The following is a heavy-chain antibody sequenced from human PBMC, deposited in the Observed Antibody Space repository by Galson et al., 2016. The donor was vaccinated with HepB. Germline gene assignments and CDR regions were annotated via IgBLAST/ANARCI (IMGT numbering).Heavy chain of an antibody. D-gene: IGHD1-14*01. Sequence: QSGAEVKGPGASVRVSCKTSGYTFTAFHIHWVRQTPGRGLEWLGRISPNTGDTYYAEKFEGRVTMTSDSSINTAYLDLGDLTSDDSGVYFCARPMFATNWYFDSWGQGSLVTVSS. V-gene: IGHV1-2*02. CDR2: ISPNTGDT. J-gene: IGHJ4*02. CDR1: GYTFTAFH. CDR3: ARPMFATNWYFDS.